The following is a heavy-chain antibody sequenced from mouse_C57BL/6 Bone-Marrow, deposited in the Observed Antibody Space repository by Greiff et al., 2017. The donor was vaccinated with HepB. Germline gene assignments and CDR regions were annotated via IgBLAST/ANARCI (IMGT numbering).Heavy chain of an antibody. CDR1: GFTFTDYY. Sequence: EVKLVESGGGLVQPGGSLSLSCAASGFTFTDYYMSWVRQPPGKALEWLGFIRNKANGYTTEYSASVKGRFTISRDNSQTILYLQMNALRAEDSATYCCAKSLYCGSYFDDWGQGTTLTVAS. J-gene: IGHJ2*01. CDR2: IRNKANGYTT. V-gene: IGHV7-3*01. D-gene: IGHD1-2*01. CDR3: AKSLYCGSYFDD.